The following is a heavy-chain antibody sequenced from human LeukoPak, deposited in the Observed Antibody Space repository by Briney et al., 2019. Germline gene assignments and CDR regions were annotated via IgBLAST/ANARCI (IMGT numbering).Heavy chain of an antibody. CDR2: IFTTGST. V-gene: IGHV4-61*02. CDR1: GVSISGGSNY. CDR3: ARRFPMVPDWLDP. Sequence: SETLSLTCSVSGVSISGGSNYWTWVRQPAGKGLEWIGRIFTTGSTTYNPSFKSRVTISLDTSKNQFSLKLTSVTAADTAVYYCARRFPMVPDWLDPWGQGTLVTVSS. D-gene: IGHD3-10*01. J-gene: IGHJ5*02.